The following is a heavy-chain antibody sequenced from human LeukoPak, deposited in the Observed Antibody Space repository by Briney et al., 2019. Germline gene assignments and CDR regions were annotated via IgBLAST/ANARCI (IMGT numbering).Heavy chain of an antibody. V-gene: IGHV3-15*01. J-gene: IGHJ4*02. CDR2: INSKTDGGTT. CDR1: GFTFSSAW. D-gene: IGHD2-15*01. Sequence: GGSLRLSCAASGFTFSSAWMSWVRQAPGKGLECVGRINSKTDGGTTDYAATVKGSFTISRSDSKNTLYLQMNRLKTEDTAFYYCFTNRSFSWGERTLVTVS. CDR3: FTNRSFS.